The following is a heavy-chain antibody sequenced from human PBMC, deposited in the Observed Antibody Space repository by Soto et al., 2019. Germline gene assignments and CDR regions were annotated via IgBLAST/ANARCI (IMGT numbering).Heavy chain of an antibody. CDR1: GGSISSYY. CDR3: ASQLWDQYSSSWYGGSAFDI. V-gene: IGHV4-59*01. D-gene: IGHD6-13*01. CDR2: IYYSGST. J-gene: IGHJ3*02. Sequence: SETLSLTGTVSGGSISSYYWSWIRQPPGKGLEWIGYIYYSGSTNYNPSLKSRVTISVDTSKNQFSLKLSSVTAADTAVYYCASQLWDQYSSSWYGGSAFDIWGQGTMVTVSS.